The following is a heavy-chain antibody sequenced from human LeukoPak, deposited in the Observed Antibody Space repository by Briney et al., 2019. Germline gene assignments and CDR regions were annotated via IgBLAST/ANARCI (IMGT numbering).Heavy chain of an antibody. CDR1: GDSVSSNSAA. Sequence: SQTLSLTCAISGDSVSSNSAAWNWIRQSPSRGLEWQGRTYYRSKWYNDYAVSVKSRITINPDTSKSQFSLQLNSVTPEDTAVYYCARELLGITQRLGFDPWGQGTLVTVSS. CDR3: ARELLGITQRLGFDP. D-gene: IGHD2-21*01. CDR2: TYYRSKWYN. J-gene: IGHJ5*02. V-gene: IGHV6-1*01.